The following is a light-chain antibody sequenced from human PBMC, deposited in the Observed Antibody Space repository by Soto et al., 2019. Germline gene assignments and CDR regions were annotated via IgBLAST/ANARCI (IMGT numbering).Light chain of an antibody. V-gene: IGLV2-14*01. J-gene: IGLJ1*01. CDR1: SSDVGGYNY. CDR2: EVS. Sequence: QSVLTQPASVSGSPGQSITISCTGTSSDVGGYNYVSWYQQHPGKAPKLMIYEVSNRPSGVSSRFSGSKSGNTASLTISGLQAEDEAEYYCFSYTSSSTRVFGTGTKLTVL. CDR3: FSYTSSSTRV.